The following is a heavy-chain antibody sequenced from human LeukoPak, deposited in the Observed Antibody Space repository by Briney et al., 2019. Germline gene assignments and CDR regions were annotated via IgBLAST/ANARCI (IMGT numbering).Heavy chain of an antibody. D-gene: IGHD6-13*01. CDR3: ARGQSRRLAAAGSRSLHYYYMDV. CDR2: INYSGTT. Sequence: PSETLSLTCTVSGPSISNFYWSWIRQPPGRGLEWVGSINYSGTTNYNPSLKSRVTMSIDTSKNQVSLKLSSVTAADTAVYYCARGQSRRLAAAGSRSLHYYYMDVWGKGTTVTVSS. J-gene: IGHJ6*03. CDR1: GPSISNFY. V-gene: IGHV4-59*12.